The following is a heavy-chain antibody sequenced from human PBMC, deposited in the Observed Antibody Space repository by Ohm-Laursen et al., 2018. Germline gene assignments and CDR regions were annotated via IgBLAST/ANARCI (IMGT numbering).Heavy chain of an antibody. Sequence: SLRLSCAASGFSFTAYAMNWVRQAPGKGLEWVSVISGSGGSTYYADSVKGRFTISRDNSKNTVHLQMNSLRAEDTAVYYCAKVYYCSGGSCYSWELTNGFDIWGQGTMVTISS. CDR1: GFSFTAYA. D-gene: IGHD2-15*01. CDR3: AKVYYCSGGSCYSWELTNGFDI. V-gene: IGHV3-23*01. CDR2: ISGSGGST. J-gene: IGHJ3*02.